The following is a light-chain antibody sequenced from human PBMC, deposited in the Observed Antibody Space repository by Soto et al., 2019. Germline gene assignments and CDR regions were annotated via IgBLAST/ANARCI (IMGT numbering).Light chain of an antibody. J-gene: IGKJ2*01. CDR2: GAS. CDR1: QSVSNNY. Sequence: EIMLTQSPGTLSLSPGERATLSCRAGQSVSNNYLAWYQQKAGQAPRLLIYGASSMATGIPDRFSGSGSGTHFTLTISRLEPEDSGVHYCQRYERSPHTFGQGTNLEIK. CDR3: QRYERSPHT. V-gene: IGKV3-20*01.